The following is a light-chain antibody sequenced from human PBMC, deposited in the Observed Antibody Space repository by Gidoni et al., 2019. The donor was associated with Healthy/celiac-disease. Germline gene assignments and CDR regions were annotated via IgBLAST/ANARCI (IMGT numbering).Light chain of an antibody. J-gene: IGKJ4*01. CDR3: QQYDNLLT. Sequence: DIEMTESPSSLSASVGDRVTITCQASQDISNYLNWYQQTPGKAPKLLIYDASNLETGVPSRFSGSGSGTDFTFTISRLQPEDIATYYCQQYDNLLTFGGGTKVEIK. V-gene: IGKV1-33*01. CDR2: DAS. CDR1: QDISNY.